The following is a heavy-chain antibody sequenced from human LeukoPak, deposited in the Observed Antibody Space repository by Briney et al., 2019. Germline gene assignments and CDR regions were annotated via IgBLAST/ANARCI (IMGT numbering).Heavy chain of an antibody. V-gene: IGHV3-23*01. CDR2: IGSDYDR. CDR3: AKSAGVATIYFDC. Sequence: GGSLRLSCAASGFTFSSYAMSWVRQAPGKGLEGVAAIGSDYDRVHEDSVKGRFTISRDNSKSTLYLQMDNLRPEDTAVYLCAKSAGVATIYFDCWGQGALVTVSS. CDR1: GFTFSSYA. D-gene: IGHD5-12*01. J-gene: IGHJ4*02.